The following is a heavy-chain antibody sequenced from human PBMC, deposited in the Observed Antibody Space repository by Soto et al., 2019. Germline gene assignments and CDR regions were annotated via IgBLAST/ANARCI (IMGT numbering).Heavy chain of an antibody. CDR1: GFTFSSYW. CDR3: ASLPELNYYYYYMDV. D-gene: IGHD1-7*01. CDR2: IKQDGSEK. J-gene: IGHJ6*03. Sequence: GGSLRLSCAASGFTFSSYWMSWVRQAPGKGLEWVANIKQDGSEKYYVDSVKGRFTISRDNAKNSLYLQMNSLRAEDTAVYYCASLPELNYYYYYMDVWGKGTTVTVSS. V-gene: IGHV3-7*01.